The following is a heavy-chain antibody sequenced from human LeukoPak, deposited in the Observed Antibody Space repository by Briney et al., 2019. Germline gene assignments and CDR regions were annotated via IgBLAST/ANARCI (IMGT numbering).Heavy chain of an antibody. CDR1: GYTFPNYG. CDR3: ATPAKGAYFHYYMDI. CDR2: ISSYNGNT. J-gene: IGHJ6*03. Sequence: ASVKVSCKASGYTFPNYGFTWVRQAPGQGLEWMGWISSYNGNTQYAQNFQGRLTLTTDTSTNTAYMDLRSLRSNDTAVYYCATPAKGAYFHYYMDIWGAGTTVTVSS. D-gene: IGHD2-2*01. V-gene: IGHV1-18*01.